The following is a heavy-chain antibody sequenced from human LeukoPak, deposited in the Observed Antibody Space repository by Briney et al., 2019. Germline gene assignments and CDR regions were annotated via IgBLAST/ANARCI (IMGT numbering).Heavy chain of an antibody. CDR3: ARDHQYDFDY. CDR1: GYTFATSG. Sequence: ASVKVSCKASGYTFATSGISWVRQAPAQGLEWMGWIGAYNGNTNYVQKFQGRVTMTTETSTSTAYMELRSLRSDDTAMYYCARDHQYDFDYWGQGTLVTVSS. V-gene: IGHV1-18*01. J-gene: IGHJ4*02. CDR2: IGAYNGNT. D-gene: IGHD2-2*01.